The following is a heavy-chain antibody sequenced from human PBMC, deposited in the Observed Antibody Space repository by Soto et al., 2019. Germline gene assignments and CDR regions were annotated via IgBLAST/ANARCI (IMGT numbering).Heavy chain of an antibody. D-gene: IGHD3-22*01. CDR1: GFTFSSYA. V-gene: IGHV3-23*01. CDR3: SGYYSYAFDI. Sequence: GGSLRLSCAASGFTFSSYAMSWVRQAPGKGLEWVSAISGSGSTIYYADSVKGRFTISRDNAKNSLYLQMNSLRAEDTAVYYCSGYYSYAFDIWGQGTMVTVSS. CDR2: ISGSGSTI. J-gene: IGHJ3*02.